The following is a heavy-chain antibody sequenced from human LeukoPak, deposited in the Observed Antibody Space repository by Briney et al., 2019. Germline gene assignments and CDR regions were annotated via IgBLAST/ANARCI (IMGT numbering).Heavy chain of an antibody. V-gene: IGHV1-2*02. CDR1: GYTFTGYY. Sequence: ASVKVSCKASGYTFTGYYMHWVRQAPGQGLEWMGWINPNSGGTNYAQKFQGRVTMTGDTSISTAYMELSRLRSDDTAVYYCARVRIAVAGKYYFGYWGQGTLVTVSS. CDR2: INPNSGGT. D-gene: IGHD6-19*01. CDR3: ARVRIAVAGKYYFGY. J-gene: IGHJ4*02.